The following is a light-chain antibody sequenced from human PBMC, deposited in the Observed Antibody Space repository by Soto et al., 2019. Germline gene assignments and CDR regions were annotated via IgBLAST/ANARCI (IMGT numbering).Light chain of an antibody. V-gene: IGKV1-27*01. J-gene: IGKJ1*01. CDR3: QNYDTVPWT. CDR1: QGIGNY. CDR2: GAS. Sequence: DIQMTQSPSSLPASVGDRVTITCRASQGIGNYLVWYQQKPGKVPKLLIYGASILQSGVPSRFSGSGSGTYFSLTISSLQPEDAATYYCQNYDTVPWTFGQGTKVDIK.